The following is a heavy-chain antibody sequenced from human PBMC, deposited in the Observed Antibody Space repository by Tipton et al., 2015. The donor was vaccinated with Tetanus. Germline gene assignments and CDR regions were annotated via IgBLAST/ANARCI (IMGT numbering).Heavy chain of an antibody. CDR3: ARSESRIAPRIPWGMDI. J-gene: IGHJ6*02. V-gene: IGHV3-48*04. Sequence: SLRLSCAASGFTFNTYNMNWVRQAPGKGLEWISYISHTGTTTYYSASVMGRFTVSRDNTKNSLYLEINSLRAEDTAVYYCARSESRIAPRIPWGMDIWGQGTTVTVSS. D-gene: IGHD6-6*01. CDR2: ISHTGTTT. CDR1: GFTFNTYN.